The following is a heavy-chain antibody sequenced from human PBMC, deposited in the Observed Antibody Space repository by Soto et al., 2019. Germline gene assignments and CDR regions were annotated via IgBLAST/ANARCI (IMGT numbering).Heavy chain of an antibody. V-gene: IGHV4-39*01. J-gene: IGHJ6*03. CDR3: ARHVSADYGDSRKPYMDG. D-gene: IGHD4-17*01. Sequence: SETLSLTCTVSGGSISSSSYYWGWIRQPPGKGLEWIGSIYYSGSTYYNPSLKSRVTISVDTSKNQFSLKLSSVTAADTAVYYCARHVSADYGDSRKPYMDGWGKGTTVNVSS. CDR1: GGSISSSSYY. CDR2: IYYSGST.